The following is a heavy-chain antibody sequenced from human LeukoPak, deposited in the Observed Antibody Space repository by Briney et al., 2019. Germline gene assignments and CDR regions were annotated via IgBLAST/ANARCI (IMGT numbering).Heavy chain of an antibody. V-gene: IGHV1-69*13. D-gene: IGHD3-10*01. Sequence: GASVKVSCKASGGTFSSYAISWVRQAPGQGLEWMGGIIPIFGTANYAQKFQGRVTITADVSTSTAYMELSSLRSGDTAVYYCAMTYYYGSGSSFDYWGQGTLVTVSS. CDR3: AMTYYYGSGSSFDY. J-gene: IGHJ4*02. CDR1: GGTFSSYA. CDR2: IIPIFGTA.